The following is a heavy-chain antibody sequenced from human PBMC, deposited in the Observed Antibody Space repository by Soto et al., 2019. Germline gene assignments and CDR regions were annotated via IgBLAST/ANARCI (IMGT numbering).Heavy chain of an antibody. J-gene: IGHJ5*02. CDR1: GGSISSGDYY. CDR2: IYYSGST. CDR3: ARRVVVVAAPLGGGGFDR. D-gene: IGHD2-15*01. Sequence: QVQLQGSGPGLVKPSQTLSLTCTVSGGSISSGDYYWSWIRQPPGKGLEWIGYIYYSGSTYYHPSVADRGTLSVDTSKSQCSLKLSSAPSADTAVFDWARRVVVVAAPLGGGGFDRWGQGTLVTVSS. V-gene: IGHV4-30-4*01.